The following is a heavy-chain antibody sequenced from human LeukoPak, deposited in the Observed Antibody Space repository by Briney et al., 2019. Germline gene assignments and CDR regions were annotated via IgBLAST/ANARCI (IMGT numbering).Heavy chain of an antibody. Sequence: SETLSLTCTVSGGSISRSSYYWGWIRQPPGKGLEWIGSIYYSGSTYYNPSLKSRVTISVDRSKNQFSLKLSSVTAADTAVYYCAIKVVGATRRDYWGQGTLVTVSS. D-gene: IGHD1-26*01. CDR3: AIKVVGATRRDY. CDR2: IYYSGST. J-gene: IGHJ4*02. V-gene: IGHV4-39*07. CDR1: GGSISRSSYY.